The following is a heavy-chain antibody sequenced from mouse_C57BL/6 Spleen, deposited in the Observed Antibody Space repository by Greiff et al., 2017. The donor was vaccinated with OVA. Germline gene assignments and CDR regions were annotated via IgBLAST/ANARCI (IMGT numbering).Heavy chain of an antibody. CDR1: GYTFTDYE. J-gene: IGHJ2*01. Sequence: QVQLQQSGAELVRPGASVTLSCKASGYTFTDYEMHWVKQTPVHGLEWIGAIDPESGGTAYNQKFKGKAILTADKSSSTAYMELRSLTSEDSAVYYCTKWNGSSSYYWGQGTTLTVSS. D-gene: IGHD1-1*01. CDR3: TKWNGSSSYY. CDR2: IDPESGGT. V-gene: IGHV1-15*01.